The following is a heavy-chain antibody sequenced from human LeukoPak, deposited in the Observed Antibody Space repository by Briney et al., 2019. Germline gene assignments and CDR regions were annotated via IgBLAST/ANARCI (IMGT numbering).Heavy chain of an antibody. CDR1: GGSISSYY. Sequence: SETLSLTCTVSGGSISSYYWSWIRQPPGKGLEWIGYIYYSGSTNYNPSLKSRVTISVDTSKNQFSLKLSSVTAADTAVYYCARACSSGWLGWFAPWGQGTLVTVYS. CDR3: ARACSSGWLGWFAP. D-gene: IGHD6-19*01. J-gene: IGHJ5*02. V-gene: IGHV4-59*01. CDR2: IYYSGST.